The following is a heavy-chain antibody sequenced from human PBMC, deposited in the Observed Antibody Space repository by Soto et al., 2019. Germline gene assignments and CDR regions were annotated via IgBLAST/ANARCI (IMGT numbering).Heavy chain of an antibody. J-gene: IGHJ4*02. CDR1: GGSISSGRYS. CDR2: IYYSGST. V-gene: IGHV4-31*03. CDR3: ARSVYSYGTNPLLY. D-gene: IGHD5-18*01. Sequence: QVQLQESGPGLVKPSQTLSLTCTVSGGSISSGRYSWSWIRQHPGKGLEWIGYIYYSGSTYYNPSLNSRVTISVHTTKNEFSLKLSSVTAAATAVYYCARSVYSYGTNPLLYWGQGTLVTVSS.